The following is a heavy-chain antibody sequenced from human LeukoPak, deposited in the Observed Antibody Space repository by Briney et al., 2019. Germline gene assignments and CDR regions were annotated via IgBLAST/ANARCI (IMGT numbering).Heavy chain of an antibody. V-gene: IGHV3-23*01. D-gene: IGHD3-9*01. Sequence: PGGSLRLSCAASGFTFSSYGMSWVRQAPGKGLEWVSAISGSGGSTYYADSVKGRFTISRDNSKNTLYLQMNSLRAEDTAVYYCASPAGVLRYFDWLLRSPYYFDYWGQGTLVTVSS. CDR1: GFTFSSYG. J-gene: IGHJ4*02. CDR3: ASPAGVLRYFDWLLRSPYYFDY. CDR2: ISGSGGST.